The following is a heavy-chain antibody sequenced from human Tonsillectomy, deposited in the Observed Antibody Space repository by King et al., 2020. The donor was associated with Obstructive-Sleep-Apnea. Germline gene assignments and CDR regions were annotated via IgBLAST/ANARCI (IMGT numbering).Heavy chain of an antibody. J-gene: IGHJ4*02. V-gene: IGHV4-39*07. Sequence: QLQESGPGLVKPSETLSLTCIVSGGSISNSRYYWGWIRQPPGKGLEWIGSIYYSGSTYDNPSLKSRVTISVDTSKNQFSLKLSSVTAADTALYYCARDDYSLFDYWGQGTLAPVSS. CDR1: GGSISNSRYY. CDR2: IYYSGST. D-gene: IGHD4-11*01. CDR3: ARDDYSLFDY.